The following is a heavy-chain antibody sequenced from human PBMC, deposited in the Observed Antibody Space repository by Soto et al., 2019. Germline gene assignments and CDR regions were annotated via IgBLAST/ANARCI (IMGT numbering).Heavy chain of an antibody. CDR2: INHSGST. CDR1: GGSFSGYY. V-gene: IGHV4-34*01. J-gene: IGHJ6*02. Sequence: QVQLQQWGAGLLKPSETLSLTCAVYGGSFSGYYWSWIRQPPGKGLEWIGEINHSGSTNYNPSLKSRGTISVDTSKNQFSRKLSSVTAADTAVYYCARGRLGGGYSSSWYSRAGYYYYYYGMDVWGQGTTVTVSS. CDR3: ARGRLGGGYSSSWYSRAGYYYYYYGMDV. D-gene: IGHD6-13*01.